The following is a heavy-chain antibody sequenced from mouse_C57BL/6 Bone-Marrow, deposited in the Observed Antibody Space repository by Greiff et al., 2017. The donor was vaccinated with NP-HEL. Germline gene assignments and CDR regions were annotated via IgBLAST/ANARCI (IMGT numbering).Heavy chain of an antibody. CDR3: ARGRGPPGY. J-gene: IGHJ2*01. Sequence: EVQVVESGPGLVKPSQSLSLTCSVTGYSITSGYYWNWIRQFPGNKLEWMGYISYDGSNNYNPSLKNRISITRDTSKNQFFLKLNSVTTEDTATYYCARGRGPPGYWGQGTTLTVSS. V-gene: IGHV3-6*01. CDR1: GYSITSGYY. CDR2: ISYDGSN.